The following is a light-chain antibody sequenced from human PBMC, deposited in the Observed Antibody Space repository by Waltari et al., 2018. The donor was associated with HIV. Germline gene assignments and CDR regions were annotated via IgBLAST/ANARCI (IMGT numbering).Light chain of an antibody. J-gene: IGKJ4*01. Sequence: DIVMTQSPDSLAVSLGERATINCKSRLSVLYSSNNKNYSVCSQQTPGHPPKLLIYWASTRHSGVPDRFSGSGSGTDCPLTISSLQAEDVALYYCQQYYGTLTFGGGTKVEIK. CDR3: QQYYGTLT. V-gene: IGKV4-1*01. CDR1: LSVLYSSNNKNY. CDR2: WAS.